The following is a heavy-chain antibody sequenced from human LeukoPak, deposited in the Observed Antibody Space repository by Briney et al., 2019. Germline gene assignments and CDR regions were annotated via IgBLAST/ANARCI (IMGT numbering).Heavy chain of an antibody. J-gene: IGHJ4*02. Sequence: ASVKVSCKASGYTFTSYGISWVRQASGQGLEWMGWISAYNGNTNYAQKLQGRVTMTTDTSTSTAYMELRSLRSDDTAVYYCARVSYYYDSSGPNYFDYWGQGTLVTVSS. CDR2: ISAYNGNT. CDR1: GYTFTSYG. V-gene: IGHV1-18*01. D-gene: IGHD3-22*01. CDR3: ARVSYYYDSSGPNYFDY.